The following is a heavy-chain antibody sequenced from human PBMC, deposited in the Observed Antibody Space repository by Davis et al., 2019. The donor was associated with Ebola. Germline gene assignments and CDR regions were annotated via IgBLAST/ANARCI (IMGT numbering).Heavy chain of an antibody. V-gene: IGHV3-30*04. CDR1: GFTFSGSA. J-gene: IGHJ6*02. CDR3: AKELVPAANYDILYYYYGMDV. CDR2: ISYDGSNK. D-gene: IGHD2-2*01. Sequence: GGSLRLSCAASGFTFSGSAMHWVRQAPGKGLEWVAVISYDGSNKYYADSVKGRFTISRDNSKNTLYLQMNSLRAEDTAVYYCAKELVPAANYDILYYYYGMDVWGQGTTVTVSS.